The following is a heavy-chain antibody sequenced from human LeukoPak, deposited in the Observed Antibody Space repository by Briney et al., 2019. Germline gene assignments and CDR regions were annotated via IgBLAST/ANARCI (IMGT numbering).Heavy chain of an antibody. Sequence: SETLSLTCTVSGGSISSSSYSWGWIRQPPGKGLEWIGSIYYSGSTYYNPSLKSRVTISVDTSKNQFSLKLSSVTAADTAVYYCARPVVTAIPVGFDYWGQGTLVTVSS. CDR1: GGSISSSSYS. V-gene: IGHV4-39*01. CDR3: ARPVVTAIPVGFDY. CDR2: IYYSGST. J-gene: IGHJ4*02. D-gene: IGHD2-21*02.